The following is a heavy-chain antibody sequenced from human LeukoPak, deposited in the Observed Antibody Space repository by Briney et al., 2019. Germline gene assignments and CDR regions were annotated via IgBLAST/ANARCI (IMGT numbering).Heavy chain of an antibody. V-gene: IGHV3-15*01. J-gene: IGHJ4*02. D-gene: IGHD3-10*01. CDR1: GFTFSSYA. CDR2: IKSKTDGGTT. CDR3: TTDKDVLLWFGELSVFDY. Sequence: KPGRSLRLPCAASGFTFSSYAMHWVRQAPGKGLEWVGRIKSKTDGGTTDYAAPVKGRFTISRDDSKNTLYLQMNSLKTEDTAVYYCTTDKDVLLWFGELSVFDYWGQGTLVTVSS.